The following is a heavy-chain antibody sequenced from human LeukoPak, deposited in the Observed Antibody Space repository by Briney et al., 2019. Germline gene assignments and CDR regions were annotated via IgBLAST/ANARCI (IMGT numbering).Heavy chain of an antibody. J-gene: IGHJ4*02. Sequence: ASVKVSCKASGYTFTGQFIHWLRQAPGQGLEWMGWIDPPSGAPHYAQKFQDTITLTRDMSIATAYMEVRRLQTDDTAVYYCARSGFSTGFYLDFWGQGTPISVSS. CDR2: IDPPSGAP. D-gene: IGHD6-19*01. CDR1: GYTFTGQF. V-gene: IGHV1-2*02. CDR3: ARSGFSTGFYLDF.